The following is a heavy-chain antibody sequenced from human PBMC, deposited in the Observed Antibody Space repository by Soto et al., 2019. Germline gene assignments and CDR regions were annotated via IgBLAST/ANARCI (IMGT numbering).Heavy chain of an antibody. J-gene: IGHJ4*02. CDR2: ISAYNGNT. V-gene: IGHV1-18*01. Sequence: ASVKVSCKASGYIFTSYGISWVRQAPGQGLEWMGWISAYNGNTNYGQELQGRVTMTTDTSTSTEYMELRRLRSDDTAVYYWARGIGGYSGYSRDYFDYWGQGTLVTVSS. D-gene: IGHD5-12*01. CDR3: ARGIGGYSGYSRDYFDY. CDR1: GYIFTSYG.